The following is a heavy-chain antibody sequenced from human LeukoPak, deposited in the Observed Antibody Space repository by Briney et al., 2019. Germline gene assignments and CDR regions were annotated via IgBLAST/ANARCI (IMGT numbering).Heavy chain of an antibody. V-gene: IGHV4-59*12. CDR2: IYYSGST. CDR3: ARDTGVWGSYRLAWFDP. CDR1: GGSISSDY. D-gene: IGHD3-16*02. Sequence: PSETLSLTCTVSGGSISSDYWTWIRQPPGKGLEWIGYIYYSGSTNYNPSLKSRVTISVDTSKNRFSLKLSSVTAADTAVYYCARDTGVWGSYRLAWFDPWGQGTLVTVSS. J-gene: IGHJ5*02.